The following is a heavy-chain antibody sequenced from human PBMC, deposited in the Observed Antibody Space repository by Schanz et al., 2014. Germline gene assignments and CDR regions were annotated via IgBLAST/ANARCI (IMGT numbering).Heavy chain of an antibody. Sequence: QVQLRQWGAGLLRPSETLSLTCAVYGGSFSGYYWTWIRQPPGKRLEWIGEISHSGDTNFNPSLKSRVTISLDTSNTQFSLPLTSLTAADTAVYYCARDTTWRLDLWGRGTLVTVSS. D-gene: IGHD1-1*01. J-gene: IGHJ2*01. V-gene: IGHV4-34*01. CDR2: ISHSGDT. CDR1: GGSFSGYY. CDR3: ARDTTWRLDL.